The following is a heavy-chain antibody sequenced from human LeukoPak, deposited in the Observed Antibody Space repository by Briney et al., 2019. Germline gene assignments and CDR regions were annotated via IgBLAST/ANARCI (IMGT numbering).Heavy chain of an antibody. J-gene: IGHJ4*02. CDR3: GNLD. V-gene: IGHV3-74*01. CDR1: GFTFSSYS. Sequence: PGGSLRLSCAASGFTFSSYSMNWVRQAPGKGLEWVSQINGDGSSTSYADSVKGRFTISRDNAKNTLYLQMNSLRAEDTAVYYCGNLDWGQGTLVTVSS. CDR2: INGDGSST.